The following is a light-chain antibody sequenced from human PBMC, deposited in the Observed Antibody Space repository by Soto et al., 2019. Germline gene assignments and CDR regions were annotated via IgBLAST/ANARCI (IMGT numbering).Light chain of an antibody. CDR1: SSNIGSNT. CDR2: SNH. V-gene: IGLV1-44*01. CDR3: AAWDDSLDGVV. J-gene: IGLJ2*01. Sequence: QSALTQPPSASGTPGQRVTISCSGSSSNIGSNTVNWYQQLPGTAPKLLIHSNHQRPSGVPDRFSGSKSGTSASLAISGLQSEDEADYYCAAWDDSLDGVVFGGGTKVTVL.